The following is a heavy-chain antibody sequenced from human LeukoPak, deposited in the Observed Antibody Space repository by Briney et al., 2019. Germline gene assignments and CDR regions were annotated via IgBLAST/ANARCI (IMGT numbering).Heavy chain of an antibody. CDR3: TKGSVLTIFGMAWHAFDI. Sequence: GGSLRLSCAASGFTFRSFAVTWVRQAPGKGLEWVSVISGSGDSTYYADSMKGRFTISRDNSKNTLYLQMNSLRAEDTAIYYCTKGSVLTIFGMAWHAFDIWGQGTMVTVSP. CDR2: ISGSGDST. V-gene: IGHV3-23*01. CDR1: GFTFRSFA. D-gene: IGHD3-3*01. J-gene: IGHJ3*02.